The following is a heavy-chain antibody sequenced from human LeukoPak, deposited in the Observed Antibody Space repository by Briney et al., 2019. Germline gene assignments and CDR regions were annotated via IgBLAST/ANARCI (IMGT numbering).Heavy chain of an antibody. CDR1: SGSLSDNF. CDR2: INHSGST. V-gene: IGHV4-34*01. Sequence: SETLSSTVAVYSGSLSDNFWSWIRQSPGKGRKGSGEINHSGSTKYNQSLKSRVTISVDTSKNQFALRLSSVTAADTAVYYCAREGTTDSSSWYMSWFDPWGQGTLVTVSS. CDR3: AREGTTDSSSWYMSWFDP. J-gene: IGHJ5*02. D-gene: IGHD6-13*01.